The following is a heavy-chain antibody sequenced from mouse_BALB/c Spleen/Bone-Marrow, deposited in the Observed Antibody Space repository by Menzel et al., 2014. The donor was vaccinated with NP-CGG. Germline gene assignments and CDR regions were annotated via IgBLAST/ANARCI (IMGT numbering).Heavy chain of an antibody. D-gene: IGHD2-14*01. J-gene: IGHJ1*01. CDR1: GFNIKDTY. V-gene: IGHV14-3*02. CDR3: ASYRYGWYFDV. CDR2: IDPAIFT. Sequence: VHVKQSGAELVKPGASVKLSCTASGFNIKDTYLHWVKQGPEQGLDWIGRIDPAIFTKYDPKFQGKATITADTSSNTAYLHLSSLTSEDAAVYYGASYRYGWYFDVWGAGTPVTVSS.